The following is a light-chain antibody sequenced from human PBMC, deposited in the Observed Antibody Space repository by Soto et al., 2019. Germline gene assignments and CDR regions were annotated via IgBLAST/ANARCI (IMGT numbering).Light chain of an antibody. J-gene: IGKJ5*01. CDR2: GAS. CDR1: QSGSSN. V-gene: IGKV3-15*01. Sequence: EKVMTQSPATLSVSPGERATLSCRASQSGSSNLAWYQQNPGQAPRLLIYGASSRATGIPVRFSGSGSGTEFTLTLSSLQSEDFAGDYCQQYNNWPLTFGQGTRLEIK. CDR3: QQYNNWPLT.